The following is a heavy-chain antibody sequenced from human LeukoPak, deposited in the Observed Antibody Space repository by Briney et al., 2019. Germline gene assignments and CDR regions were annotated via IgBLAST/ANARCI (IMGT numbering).Heavy chain of an antibody. D-gene: IGHD2-2*01. V-gene: IGHV1-2*02. J-gene: IGHJ6*02. CDR3: ARDIDCSSTSCYYYYGMDV. Sequence: ASVKVSCKASGYTFTGYYMHWVRQAPGQGLEWMGWINPNSGGTNYAQKVQGRVTMTRDTSISTAYMELSRLRSDDTAVYYCARDIDCSSTSCYYYYGMDVWGQGTTVTVSS. CDR2: INPNSGGT. CDR1: GYTFTGYY.